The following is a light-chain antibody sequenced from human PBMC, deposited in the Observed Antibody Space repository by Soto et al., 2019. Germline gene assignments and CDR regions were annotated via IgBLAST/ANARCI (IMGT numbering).Light chain of an antibody. CDR3: CSYAGTRPSGV. Sequence: QSALTQPASVSGFLGQSITMSCTGSSSDVGTFNLVSWFQQHPGKAPKLLIFEGTKRPSGVSDHFSGSKSGNTASLTISGWRAGDGADYHCCSYAGTRPSGVFGPGTKLTVL. J-gene: IGLJ1*01. CDR2: EGT. CDR1: SSDVGTFNL. V-gene: IGLV2-23*01.